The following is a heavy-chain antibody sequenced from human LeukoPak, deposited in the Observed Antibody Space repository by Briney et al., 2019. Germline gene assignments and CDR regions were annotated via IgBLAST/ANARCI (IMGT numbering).Heavy chain of an antibody. Sequence: SETLSLTCTVSGGSFSGYYWSWIRQPPGKGLEWIGEINHSGSTNYNPSLKSRVTISVDTSKNQFSLKLSSVSAADTAVYYCARGRSGVYYVGWAEYYFANGGKEPLVPVSS. CDR2: INHSGST. J-gene: IGHJ4*02. CDR3: ARGRSGVYYVGWAEYYFAN. D-gene: IGHD3-22*01. V-gene: IGHV4-34*01. CDR1: GGSFSGYY.